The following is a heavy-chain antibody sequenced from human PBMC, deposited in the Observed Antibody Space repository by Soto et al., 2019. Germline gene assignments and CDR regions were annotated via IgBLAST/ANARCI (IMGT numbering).Heavy chain of an antibody. V-gene: IGHV3-21*01. J-gene: IGHJ4*02. Sequence: EVQLVESGGGLVKPGGSLRLSCAASGFNFNTYSMNWVRQAPGKGLEWVSSISTRSRYIFYTESVKGRFTISRDDAKNSLYLQMNSLRAEDTAVYYCARDLGLREGPDNWGQGTLVTVSS. CDR1: GFNFNTYS. CDR2: ISTRSRYI. CDR3: ARDLGLREGPDN. D-gene: IGHD3-16*01.